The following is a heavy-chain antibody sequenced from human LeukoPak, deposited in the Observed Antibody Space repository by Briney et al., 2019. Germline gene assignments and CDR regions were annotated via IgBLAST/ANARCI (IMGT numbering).Heavy chain of an antibody. J-gene: IGHJ4*02. CDR2: VSPSGAIS. Sequence: GGSLRLSCAASGFSFSRYEMNWVRQAPGKGLEWLSYVSPSGAISYYADSVKGRFAISRDNAKNSVYLQMNSLRAEDTAVYYCARDLLLDYWGQGTLVTVSS. V-gene: IGHV3-48*03. CDR3: ARDLLLDY. CDR1: GFSFSRYE.